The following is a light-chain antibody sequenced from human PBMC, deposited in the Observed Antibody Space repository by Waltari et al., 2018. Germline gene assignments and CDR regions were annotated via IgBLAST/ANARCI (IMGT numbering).Light chain of an antibody. CDR2: GAS. Sequence: EIVMTQSPATLSVFPGERATLSCRASQSIRSNLAWYQHKHGQAPRILIYGASTRATGIPARFSGSGSGTEFTLTISSLQSEDFAVYFCQQYDNWLGTFGQGTKVEIK. V-gene: IGKV3-15*01. J-gene: IGKJ1*01. CDR3: QQYDNWLGT. CDR1: QSIRSN.